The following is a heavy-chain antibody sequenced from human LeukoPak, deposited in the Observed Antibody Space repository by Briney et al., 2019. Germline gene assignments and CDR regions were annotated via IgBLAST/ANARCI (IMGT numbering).Heavy chain of an antibody. Sequence: SETLSLTCTVSGGSISRGGYFWSWIRQHPGKGLEWIGYIYYSGSTYYNPSLKSRVTISVDTSKNQFSLKLSTVTAADTAVYYCARLGYDSSGYYLGFDYWGQGTLVTVSS. D-gene: IGHD3-22*01. CDR1: GGSISRGGYF. V-gene: IGHV4-31*03. J-gene: IGHJ4*02. CDR2: IYYSGST. CDR3: ARLGYDSSGYYLGFDY.